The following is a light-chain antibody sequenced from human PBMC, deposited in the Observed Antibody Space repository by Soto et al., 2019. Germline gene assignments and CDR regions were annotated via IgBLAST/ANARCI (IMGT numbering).Light chain of an antibody. Sequence: DIQMTQSPSSLSASVGDRVTITCRASQSIRNYLNWYQQKPGKAPKLLIYAASNLQSGVPSRFSGSGSGTDFSLTISSLQPEDLAIYFCQQSFNTPWTFGQGTKVEIK. CDR2: AAS. CDR1: QSIRNY. CDR3: QQSFNTPWT. V-gene: IGKV1-39*01. J-gene: IGKJ1*01.